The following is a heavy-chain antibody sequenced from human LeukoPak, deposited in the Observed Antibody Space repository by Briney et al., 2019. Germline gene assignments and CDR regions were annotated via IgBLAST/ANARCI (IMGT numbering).Heavy chain of an antibody. D-gene: IGHD5-24*01. J-gene: IGHJ4*02. CDR3: AKEGRSLQTY. Sequence: GGSLRLSCAASGFMFSSNWMSWARLAPGKGLEWVANIKEDGTETYYVDSVKGRFTISRDNAKDSLYLQMNSLRVEDTAVYYCAKEGRSLQTYWGQGTLVTVSS. CDR2: IKEDGTET. CDR1: GFMFSSNW. V-gene: IGHV3-7*03.